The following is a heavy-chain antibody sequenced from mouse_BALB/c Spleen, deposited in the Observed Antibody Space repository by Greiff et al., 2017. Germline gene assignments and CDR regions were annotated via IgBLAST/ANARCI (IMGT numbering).Heavy chain of an antibody. Sequence: VQLQQSGTVLARPGASVKMSCKASGYSFTSYWMHWVKQRPGQGLEWIGAIYPGNSDTSYNQKFKGKAKLTAVTSASTAYMELSSLTNEDSAVYYCTRLGGYDGYYAMDYWGQGTSVTVSS. CDR2: IYPGNSDT. J-gene: IGHJ4*01. CDR1: GYSFTSYW. CDR3: TRLGGYDGYYAMDY. V-gene: IGHV1-5*01. D-gene: IGHD2-2*01.